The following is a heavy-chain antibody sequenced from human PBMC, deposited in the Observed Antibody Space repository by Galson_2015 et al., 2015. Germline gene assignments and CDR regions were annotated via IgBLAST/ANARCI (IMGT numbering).Heavy chain of an antibody. Sequence: SVKVSCKASGYTFSRNGISWVRQAPGQGFEWMGRISGHNANTRDAQNLQGRVTMTTDTSTGTAYMELRSLRSDDTAVYYCARDLDDGAGTGVFDIWGQGTMVIVSS. CDR1: GYTFSRNG. J-gene: IGHJ3*02. D-gene: IGHD4/OR15-4a*01. CDR3: ARDLDDGAGTGVFDI. CDR2: ISGHNANT. V-gene: IGHV1-18*01.